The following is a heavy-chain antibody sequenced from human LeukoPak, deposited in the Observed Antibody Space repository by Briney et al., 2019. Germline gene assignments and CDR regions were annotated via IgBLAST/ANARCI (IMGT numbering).Heavy chain of an antibody. J-gene: IGHJ4*02. CDR2: IIPILGIA. CDR1: GGTFSSYA. V-gene: IGHV1-69*04. CDR3: ARDHSITMNSEIDY. D-gene: IGHD3-22*01. Sequence: GASVKLSCKACGGTFSSYAISWVRQGPGQGLEWMGRIIPILGIANYAQKFQGRVTITADKSTSTAYMELSSLRSEDTAVYYCARDHSITMNSEIDYWGQGTLVTVSS.